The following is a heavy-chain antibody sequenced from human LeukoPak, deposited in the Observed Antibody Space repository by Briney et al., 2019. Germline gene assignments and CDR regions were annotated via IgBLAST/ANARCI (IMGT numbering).Heavy chain of an antibody. CDR3: AKQRVVVVPAAMSHDY. CDR2: ISGSGGST. CDR1: GFTFSSYA. D-gene: IGHD2-2*01. V-gene: IGHV3-23*01. Sequence: PGGSLRLSCAASGFTFSSYAMSWVRQAPGKGLEWVSAISGSGGSTYYADSVKGRFTISRDNSKNTLYLQMNSLRGEDTAVYYCAKQRVVVVPAAMSHDYWGQGTLVTVSS. J-gene: IGHJ4*02.